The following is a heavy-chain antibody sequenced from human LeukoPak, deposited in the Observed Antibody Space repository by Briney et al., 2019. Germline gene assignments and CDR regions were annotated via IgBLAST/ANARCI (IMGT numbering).Heavy chain of an antibody. D-gene: IGHD5-24*01. J-gene: IGHJ4*02. CDR2: ISSNGATT. V-gene: IGHV3-64*04. CDR1: GFTFNRFY. Sequence: GGSLRLSCSASGFTFNRFYLHRVRQAPGKGLEFVSHISSNGATTYYADSVKGRFTISRDNSKNTLYLQMNSLRAEDTAVYYCARDRRDGYTYYFDYWGQGTLVTVSS. CDR3: ARDRRDGYTYYFDY.